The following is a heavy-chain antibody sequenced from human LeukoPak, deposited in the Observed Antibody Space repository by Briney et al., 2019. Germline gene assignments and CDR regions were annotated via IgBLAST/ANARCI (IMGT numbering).Heavy chain of an antibody. CDR2: INWNGGST. Sequence: GGSLRLSCAASGFTFDDYGMSWVRQAPGKGLEWVSGINWNGGSTGYADSVQGRFTISRDNAKESVFLQMNGLRVDDTAVYYCARTYDFGRGPPGDAFDNWGQGTPVIVSS. CDR3: ARTYDFGRGPPGDAFDN. V-gene: IGHV3-20*04. J-gene: IGHJ3*02. D-gene: IGHD3-3*01. CDR1: GFTFDDYG.